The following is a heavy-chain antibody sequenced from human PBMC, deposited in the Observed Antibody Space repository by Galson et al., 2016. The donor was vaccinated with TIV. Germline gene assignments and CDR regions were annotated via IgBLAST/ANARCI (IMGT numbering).Heavy chain of an antibody. CDR3: ATSTVGENIYYYGMDV. CDR1: GLSFSRNA. V-gene: IGHV3-30*03. CDR2: ISFDGTNK. D-gene: IGHD1-26*01. Sequence: SLRLSCAASGLSFSRNALHWVRQAPGRGLEWVAVISFDGTNKYYADSVKGRLTISRDNSKNTLYLQMNSLRNEDTAAYYCATSTVGENIYYYGMDVWGQGTTVIVSS. J-gene: IGHJ6*02.